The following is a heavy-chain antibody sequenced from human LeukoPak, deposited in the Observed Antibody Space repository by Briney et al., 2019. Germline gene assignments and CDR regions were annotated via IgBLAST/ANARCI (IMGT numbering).Heavy chain of an antibody. J-gene: IGHJ6*02. CDR1: GGSFSGYY. CDR3: ARGPIYSYGHMKFYYYYGMDV. Sequence: SETLSLTCAVYGGSFSGYYWSWIRQPPGKGLEWIGEINHSGSTNYNPSLKSRVTISVDMSKNQFSLKLSSVTAADTAVYYCARGPIYSYGHMKFYYYYGMDVWGQGTTVTVS. V-gene: IGHV4-34*01. CDR2: INHSGST. D-gene: IGHD5-18*01.